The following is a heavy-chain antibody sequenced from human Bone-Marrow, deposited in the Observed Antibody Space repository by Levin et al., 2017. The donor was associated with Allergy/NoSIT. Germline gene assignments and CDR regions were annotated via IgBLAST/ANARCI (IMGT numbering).Heavy chain of an antibody. CDR2: IAPIVGTS. J-gene: IGHJ4*02. Sequence: SVKVSCKASGGTTSSQAISWVRQAPGQGLEWMGGIAPIVGTSNYADNFQGRITITADKSTNTAYMELSSLRSEDTAIYYCARDGYCGSSSCYPGHFDYWGQGTLVTVSS. V-gene: IGHV1-69*06. CDR1: GGTTSSQA. D-gene: IGHD2-2*03. CDR3: ARDGYCGSSSCYPGHFDY.